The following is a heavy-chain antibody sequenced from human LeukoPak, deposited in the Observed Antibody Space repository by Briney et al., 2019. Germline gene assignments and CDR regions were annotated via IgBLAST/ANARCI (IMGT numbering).Heavy chain of an antibody. D-gene: IGHD2-15*01. Sequence: GGSLRLSCAASGFTFSRYSMNWVRQAPGKGLEWVSSISSSGTCMYYADSGKVRCTISRDNSKNTLYPQKNSLRAGDTAVYYCASRYLYCSGGSCYSPDDTSDLWGQGTMVTVSS. CDR1: GFTFSRYS. V-gene: IGHV3-21*04. CDR2: ISSSGTCM. CDR3: ASRYLYCSGGSCYSPDDTSDL. J-gene: IGHJ3*01.